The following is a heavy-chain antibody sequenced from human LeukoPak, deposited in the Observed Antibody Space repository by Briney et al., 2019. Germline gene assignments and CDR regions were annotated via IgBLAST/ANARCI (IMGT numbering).Heavy chain of an antibody. CDR3: AREWLTGYFDF. J-gene: IGHJ4*02. CDR1: GGSISSYY. V-gene: IGHV4-59*01. Sequence: SETLSLTCTVSGGSISSYYWSWIRHPPGKGLEWIGFISYSGSTNYSPSLKSRVTIFVDTSKNQFSLKLSSVTAADTAVYYCAREWLTGYFDFWGQGTLVTVSS. D-gene: IGHD3-22*01. CDR2: ISYSGST.